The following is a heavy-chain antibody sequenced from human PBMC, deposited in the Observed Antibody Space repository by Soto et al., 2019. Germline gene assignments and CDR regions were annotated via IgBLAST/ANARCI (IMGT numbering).Heavy chain of an antibody. CDR1: GDSVSRNSAA. V-gene: IGHV6-1*01. Sequence: SQTLSLTCAISGDSVSRNSAAWNWIRQSPSRGLEWLGRTYYRSKWYNDYAVSVKSRITINPDTSKNQFSLQLNSVTTQDTAVYYCARDGRGVGPYYSYGTDVWGQGTTVTVSS. CDR3: ARDGRGVGPYYSYGTDV. D-gene: IGHD1-1*01. J-gene: IGHJ6*02. CDR2: TYYRSKWYN.